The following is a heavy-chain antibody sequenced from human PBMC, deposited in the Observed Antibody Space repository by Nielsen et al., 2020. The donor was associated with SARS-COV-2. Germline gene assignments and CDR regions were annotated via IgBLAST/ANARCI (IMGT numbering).Heavy chain of an antibody. V-gene: IGHV3-30*02. CDR3: AKDGVVRGDALDL. Sequence: GGSLRLSCSASGFTFGSSGMHWVRQAPGKGPEWVSMILYDGSYKYYGDSVRGRFTISRDNSRNTLHLQMNSLRVDDTAVYYCAKDGVVRGDALDLWGQGTMVTVSS. CDR2: ILYDGSYK. D-gene: IGHD3-10*01. CDR1: GFTFGSSG. J-gene: IGHJ3*01.